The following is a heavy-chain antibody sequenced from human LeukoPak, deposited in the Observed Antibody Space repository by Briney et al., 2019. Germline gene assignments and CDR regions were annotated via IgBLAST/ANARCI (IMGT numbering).Heavy chain of an antibody. CDR3: ASNPSGGDYGDYVGWFDP. D-gene: IGHD4-17*01. J-gene: IGHJ5*02. V-gene: IGHV3-53*01. CDR1: GFTVSSNY. Sequence: GGSLRLSCAASGFTVSSNYMSWVRQAPGKGLEWVSVIYSGGSTYYADSVKGRFTISRDNSKNTLYLQVNSLRAEDTAVYYCASNPSGGDYGDYVGWFDPWGQGTLSPSPQ. CDR2: IYSGGST.